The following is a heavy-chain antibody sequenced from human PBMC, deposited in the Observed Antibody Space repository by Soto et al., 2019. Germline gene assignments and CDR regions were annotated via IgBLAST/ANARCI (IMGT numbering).Heavy chain of an antibody. CDR3: ASCFGELLYGDWFDS. Sequence: SETLSLTCTVSSGSISSSDYYWGWIRQSPGKGLEWIGIIYYTGTTYYNPSLKSRVTISVDTSKNQFSLKVTSVTAADTAVYYCASCFGELLYGDWFDSWGQGTPVTVST. D-gene: IGHD3-10*01. CDR1: SGSISSSDYY. CDR2: IYYTGTT. V-gene: IGHV4-39*01. J-gene: IGHJ5*01.